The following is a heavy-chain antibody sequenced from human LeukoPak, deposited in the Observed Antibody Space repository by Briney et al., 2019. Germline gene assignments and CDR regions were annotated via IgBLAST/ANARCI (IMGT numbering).Heavy chain of an antibody. CDR1: GGSISSYY. Sequence: SETLSLTCTVSGGSISSYYWSWIRQPAGKGLEWIGRIYTSGNTNYSPSLKSRVTMSVDTSKNQFSLSLSSVTAADTAVYYCARESSSSRYLDYWGQGSLVTVSS. CDR3: ARESSSSRYLDY. CDR2: IYTSGNT. V-gene: IGHV4-4*07. J-gene: IGHJ4*02. D-gene: IGHD6-6*01.